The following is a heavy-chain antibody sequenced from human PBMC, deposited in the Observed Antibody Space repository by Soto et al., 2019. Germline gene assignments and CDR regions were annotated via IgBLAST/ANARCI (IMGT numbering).Heavy chain of an antibody. V-gene: IGHV1-3*01. CDR1: GYTFTSYA. CDR2: INAGNGNT. D-gene: IGHD3-3*01. J-gene: IGHJ6*02. Sequence: ASVKVSCKASGYTFTSYAMHWVRQAPGQRLEWMGWINAGNGNTKYSQKFQGRVAITRDTSASTAYMELSSLRSEDTAVYYCARVRITIFGVVIKNYYYYGMDVWGQGTTVTVSS. CDR3: ARVRITIFGVVIKNYYYYGMDV.